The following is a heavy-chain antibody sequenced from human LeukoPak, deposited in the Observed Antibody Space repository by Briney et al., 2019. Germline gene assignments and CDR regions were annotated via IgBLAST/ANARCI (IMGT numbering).Heavy chain of an antibody. V-gene: IGHV3-23*01. CDR3: ANLVEPLVIDY. CDR2: ISGSGGST. CDR1: GFTFSSYA. Sequence: GGSLRLSCGASGFTFSSYAMSWVRQAPGKGLDWVSAISGSGGSTYYADSVKGRFTISRDNSKNTLYLQMNSIRAEDTAVYYCANLVEPLVIDYWGQGTLVTVSS. D-gene: IGHD6-6*01. J-gene: IGHJ4*02.